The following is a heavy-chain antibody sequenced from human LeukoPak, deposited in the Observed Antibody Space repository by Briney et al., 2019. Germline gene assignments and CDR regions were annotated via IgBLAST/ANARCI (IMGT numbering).Heavy chain of an antibody. Sequence: GGSLRLSCAASGFTFTTYAMNWVRQAPGKGLEWVSSISGSGDSTYYADSVKGRFTISRDNSKNTLYLQMNSLRAEDTAVYYCAKALYSSSWTAFDYWGQGTLVTVSS. CDR2: ISGSGDST. CDR1: GFTFTTYA. V-gene: IGHV3-23*01. CDR3: AKALYSSSWTAFDY. J-gene: IGHJ4*02. D-gene: IGHD6-13*01.